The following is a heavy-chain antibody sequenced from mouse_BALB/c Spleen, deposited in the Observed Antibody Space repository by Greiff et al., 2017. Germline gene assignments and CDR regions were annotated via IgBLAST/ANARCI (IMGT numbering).Heavy chain of an antibody. CDR2: INPYNDGT. Sequence: EVQLQQSGPELVKPGASVMMSCKASGYTFTSYVMHWVKQKPGQGLEWIGYINPYNDGTKYNEKFKGKATLTSDKSSSTVYMELSSLTSEDSAVYYCAREIYDGYFYFDYWGQGTTLTVSS. D-gene: IGHD2-3*01. V-gene: IGHV1-14*01. CDR3: AREIYDGYFYFDY. J-gene: IGHJ2*01. CDR1: GYTFTSYV.